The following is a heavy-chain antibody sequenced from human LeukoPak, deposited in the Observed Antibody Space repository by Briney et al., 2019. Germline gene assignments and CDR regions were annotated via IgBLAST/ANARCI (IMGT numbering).Heavy chain of an antibody. V-gene: IGHV1-2*02. CDR1: GYTFTGYY. Sequence: ASVKVSCKASGYTFTGYYMHWVRQAPGQGLEWMGWINPNSGGTNYAQKFQGRVTMTRDTSISTAYMELSRLRSDDTAVYYCPRVGKTDYGDYDDAFDIWGQGTMVTVSS. CDR3: PRVGKTDYGDYDDAFDI. D-gene: IGHD4-17*01. CDR2: INPNSGGT. J-gene: IGHJ3*02.